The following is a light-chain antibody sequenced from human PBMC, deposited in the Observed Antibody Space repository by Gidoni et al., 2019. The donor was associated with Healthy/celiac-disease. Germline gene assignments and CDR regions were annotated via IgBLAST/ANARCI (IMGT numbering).Light chain of an antibody. J-gene: IGKJ2*01. Sequence: VLPPSPGTLSLSPGERATLSCRASQSVSISYLAWYQQKPGEAPRRLIYGASSRAKGIPDRFSGSGSGKEFTITISRREPEDFAVYYWQQYGSSPPYTFGQGTKLESK. CDR2: GAS. CDR3: QQYGSSPPYT. V-gene: IGKV3-20*01. CDR1: QSVSISY.